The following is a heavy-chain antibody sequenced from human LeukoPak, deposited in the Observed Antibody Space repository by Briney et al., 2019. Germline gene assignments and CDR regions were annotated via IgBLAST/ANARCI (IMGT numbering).Heavy chain of an antibody. CDR2: IDASGGST. CDR1: GGSISSSSYY. V-gene: IGHV3-23*01. D-gene: IGHD6-19*01. CDR3: AKGSGSGWYGWFAP. J-gene: IGHJ5*02. Sequence: PSETLSLTCTVSGGSISSSSYYWGWIRQPPGKGLEWVSSIDASGGSTYYADSVKGRFTISRDNSKNTFYLQMNSLRADDTAVYYCAKGSGSGWYGWFAPWGQGTLVTVSS.